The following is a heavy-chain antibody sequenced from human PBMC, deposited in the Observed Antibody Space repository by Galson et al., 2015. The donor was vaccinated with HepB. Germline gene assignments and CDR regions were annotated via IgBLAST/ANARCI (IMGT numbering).Heavy chain of an antibody. CDR2: IKQDGNEQ. D-gene: IGHD3-22*01. V-gene: IGHV3-7*01. J-gene: IGHJ3*02. Sequence: SLRLAGAASGFTFSRHWMTWVRQAPGKGLEWVADIKQDGNEQHYVDSVEGRFTISRDNARNSLFLQMDSLRAEDTAVYYCARENYYDGSGSDAFDMWGQGTMVTVSA. CDR3: ARENYYDGSGSDAFDM. CDR1: GFTFSRHW.